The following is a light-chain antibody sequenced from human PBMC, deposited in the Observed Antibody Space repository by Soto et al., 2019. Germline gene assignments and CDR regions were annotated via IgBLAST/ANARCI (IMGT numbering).Light chain of an antibody. CDR3: HQYYETPHT. Sequence: DIVMTQSPDSLAVSLGERATINCTSSQSVLDSSTNKNYLSWYHQKPGQPPQLLIHWASIRESGVPDRFSGSGSRTDFTLTISSLQAEDVAIYYCHQYYETPHTFGLGTKLEIK. J-gene: IGKJ2*01. CDR2: WAS. V-gene: IGKV4-1*01. CDR1: QSVLDSSTNKNY.